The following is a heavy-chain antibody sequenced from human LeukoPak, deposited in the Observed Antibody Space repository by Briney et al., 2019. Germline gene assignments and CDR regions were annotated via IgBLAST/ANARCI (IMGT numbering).Heavy chain of an antibody. CDR3: TRLWAAAGRPFDY. D-gene: IGHD6-13*01. CDR1: GGSVSTYY. J-gene: IGHJ4*02. CDR2: IYYSGST. Sequence: SETLSLTCTVSGGSVSTYYWSWIRQPPGKGLEWIGHIYYSGSTNYNPSLKSRVTISVDTSKNQFSLKLNSVTAADTAVYYCTRLWAAAGRPFDYWGQGTLVTVSS. V-gene: IGHV4-59*02.